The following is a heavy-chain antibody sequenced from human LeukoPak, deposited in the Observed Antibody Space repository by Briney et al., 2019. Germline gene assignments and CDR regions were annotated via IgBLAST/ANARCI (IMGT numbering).Heavy chain of an antibody. CDR3: ARSADSSGFPYY. D-gene: IGHD3-22*01. V-gene: IGHV3-23*01. CDR1: GFTFSSYA. CDR2: ISGSGGST. Sequence: GGSLRLSRAASGFTFSSYAMSWVRQAPGKGLEWVSAISGSGGSTYYADSVKGRFTISRDNSKNTLYLQMNSLRAEDTAVYYCARSADSSGFPYYWGQGTLVTVSS. J-gene: IGHJ4*02.